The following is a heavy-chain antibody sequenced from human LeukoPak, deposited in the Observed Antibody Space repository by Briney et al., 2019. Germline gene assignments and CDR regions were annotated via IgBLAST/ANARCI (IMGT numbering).Heavy chain of an antibody. J-gene: IGHJ4*02. CDR1: GFTFSTYG. Sequence: QPGGSLRLSCAASGFTFSTYGMTWVRQAPGKGLEWVSAIGGSGYSTYYADSVKGRFTISRDNSRNTRYLQMNSLRAEDTAVYYCARGPSGYHNTGGQGTLVTVSS. CDR3: ARGPSGYHNT. V-gene: IGHV3-23*01. CDR2: IGGSGYST. D-gene: IGHD5-12*01.